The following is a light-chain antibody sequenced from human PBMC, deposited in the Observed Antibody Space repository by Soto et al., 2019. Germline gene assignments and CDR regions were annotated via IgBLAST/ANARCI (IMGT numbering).Light chain of an antibody. CDR1: RTISSW. CDR3: QHSNNYSAA. J-gene: IGKJ1*01. Sequence: DLQMTQSTSSLSAYVGDRVAITCRARRTISSWLAWYQQEPGQAPKLLIYKAVTLKSGDPSRFRGMISGKEFTLSISSLQPDDFEAHYCQHSNNYSAAFGQGTKVDIK. V-gene: IGKV1-5*03. CDR2: KAV.